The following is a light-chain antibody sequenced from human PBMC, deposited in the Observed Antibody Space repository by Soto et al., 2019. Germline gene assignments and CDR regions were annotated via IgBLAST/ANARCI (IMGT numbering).Light chain of an antibody. V-gene: IGKV3-15*01. CDR1: ESVSRS. J-gene: IGKJ3*01. CDR3: QQYQDWPPIT. Sequence: EIVLTQSPVTLSVSPGERATVSCRASESVSRSLAWYQQKPGQAPRLLIYGASTRATGVPGRFSGSGSGTHFTLTIACLLSADFAVYYCQQYQDWPPITFGPGTKVDFK. CDR2: GAS.